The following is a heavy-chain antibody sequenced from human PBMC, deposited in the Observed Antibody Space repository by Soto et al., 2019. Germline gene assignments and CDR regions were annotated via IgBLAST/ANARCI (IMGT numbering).Heavy chain of an antibody. CDR2: IKQDGSEK. D-gene: IGHD4-17*01. CDR3: ARKMTTVTNYYYGMDV. Sequence: EVQLVESGGGLVQPGGSLRLSCAASGFTFSSYWMSWVRQAPGKGLEWVANIKQDGSEKYYVDSVKGRFTISRDNAKNSLYLQMNSLRAEDTAVYYCARKMTTVTNYYYGMDVWGQGTTVTVSS. CDR1: GFTFSSYW. V-gene: IGHV3-7*05. J-gene: IGHJ6*02.